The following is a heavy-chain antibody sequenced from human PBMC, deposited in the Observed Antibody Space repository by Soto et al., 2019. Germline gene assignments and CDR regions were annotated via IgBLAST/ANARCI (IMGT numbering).Heavy chain of an antibody. Sequence: PGGSLRLSCAASGFTVSSNYMSWVRQAPGKGLEWVSVIYSGGSTYYADSVKGRFTISRDNSKNTLYLQMNSLRAEDTAVYYCARGQQNYYYYGMDVWGQGTTVTAP. J-gene: IGHJ6*02. D-gene: IGHD1-1*01. V-gene: IGHV3-53*01. CDR3: ARGQQNYYYYGMDV. CDR2: IYSGGST. CDR1: GFTVSSNY.